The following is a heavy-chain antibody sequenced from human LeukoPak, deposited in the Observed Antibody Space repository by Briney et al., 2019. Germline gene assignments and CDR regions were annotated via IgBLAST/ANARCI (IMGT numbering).Heavy chain of an antibody. CDR3: ARDYIVVLPASMPGVH. CDR2: ISFDEEHE. D-gene: IGHD2-2*01. Sequence: GRSLRLSCAASGFPFSTYAMHWVRQAPGKGLEWVAVISFDEEHEFYADSVKGRFTISRDNSENTLFLQMNSLRTEDTAVYYCARDYIVVLPASMPGVHWGQGTLVTVSS. CDR1: GFPFSTYA. J-gene: IGHJ4*02. V-gene: IGHV3-30*04.